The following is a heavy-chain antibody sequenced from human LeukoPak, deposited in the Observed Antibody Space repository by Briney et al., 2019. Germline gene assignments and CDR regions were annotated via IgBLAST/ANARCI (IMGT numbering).Heavy chain of an antibody. D-gene: IGHD3-3*01. Sequence: ASVKVSCKVSGYTLTELSMHWVRQAPGKGLEWMGGFDPEDGETIYAQKFQGRVTMTEDTSTDTAYMELSSLRSEDTAVYYCATGHLEGFWSGHIRGLYWGQGTLVTVSS. CDR3: ATGHLEGFWSGHIRGLY. CDR2: FDPEDGET. CDR1: GYTLTELS. J-gene: IGHJ4*02. V-gene: IGHV1-24*01.